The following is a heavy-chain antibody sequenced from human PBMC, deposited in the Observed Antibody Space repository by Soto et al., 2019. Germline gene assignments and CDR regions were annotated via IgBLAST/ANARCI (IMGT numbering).Heavy chain of an antibody. CDR3: ARGATHGSSWYFWFDP. CDR1: GGTFSTYS. Sequence: QMQLVQSGAEVRMPGSSVKVSCKASGGTFSTYSINWVRQAPGQGLEWMGGIIPLFGTTNYAQKFKGRVTITADDSTSTADMELSSLRAADAAVYYCARGATHGSSWYFWFDPWGQGTLVTVSS. V-gene: IGHV1-69*01. D-gene: IGHD6-13*01. J-gene: IGHJ5*02. CDR2: IIPLFGTT.